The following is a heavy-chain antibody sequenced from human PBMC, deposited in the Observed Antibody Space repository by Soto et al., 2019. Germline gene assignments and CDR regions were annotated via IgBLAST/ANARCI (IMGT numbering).Heavy chain of an antibody. CDR3: ARDRGLGSGWYGWFDP. V-gene: IGHV4-59*01. J-gene: IGHJ5*02. CDR2: IYYSEST. D-gene: IGHD6-19*01. Sequence: QVQLQESGPGLVKPSETLSLTCTVSGGSISSYFWSWIRQPPGKGLEWIGYIYYSESTNYNPSLKIRVTISVDTSKNQFSLKLSSVTAADTAVYYCARDRGLGSGWYGWFDPWGQGTLVTVSS. CDR1: GGSISSYF.